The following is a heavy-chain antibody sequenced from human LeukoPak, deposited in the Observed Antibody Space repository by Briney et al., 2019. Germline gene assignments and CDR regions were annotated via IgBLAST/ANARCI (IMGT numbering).Heavy chain of an antibody. CDR2: ISAYNGNT. V-gene: IGHV1-18*01. CDR1: GYTFTSYG. Sequence: ASVKVSCKASGYTFTSYGISWVRQAPGQGLEWMGWISAYNGNTNYAQKLQGRVTMTTDTSTSTAYMELRSLRSDDTAVYYCARLAALRFLEWLPLGSYFDYWGQGTLVTVSS. J-gene: IGHJ4*02. CDR3: ARLAALRFLEWLPLGSYFDY. D-gene: IGHD3-3*01.